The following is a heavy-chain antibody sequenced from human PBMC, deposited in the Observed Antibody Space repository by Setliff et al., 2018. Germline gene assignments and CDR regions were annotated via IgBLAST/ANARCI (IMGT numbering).Heavy chain of an antibody. CDR2: IYRSGST. CDR1: GYSISSGYY. Sequence: SETLSLTCAVSGYSISSGYYWGWIRQPPGKGLEWIGSIYRSGSTYYNPSLESRVTISVDTSKNQFSLRLNSATAADTAVYYCARLRGAFDYWGQGTLVTVSS. J-gene: IGHJ4*02. V-gene: IGHV4-38-2*01. D-gene: IGHD3-16*01. CDR3: ARLRGAFDY.